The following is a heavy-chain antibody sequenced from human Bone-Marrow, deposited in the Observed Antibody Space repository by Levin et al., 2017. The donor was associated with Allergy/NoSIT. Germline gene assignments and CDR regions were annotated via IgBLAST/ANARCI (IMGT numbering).Heavy chain of an antibody. D-gene: IGHD6-13*01. CDR2: ISSDGSKR. CDR3: VRDRYSRSSGGLDY. V-gene: IGHV3-30-3*01. J-gene: IGHJ4*02. Sequence: PGGSLRLSCAASGFTFSHYTIHWVRQAPGKGLEWVAGISSDGSKRYYADSVKGRFTISRDNTKNTLYLQMSSLRAEDTAVFHCVRDRYSRSSGGLDYWGQGTLVTVSS. CDR1: GFTFSHYT.